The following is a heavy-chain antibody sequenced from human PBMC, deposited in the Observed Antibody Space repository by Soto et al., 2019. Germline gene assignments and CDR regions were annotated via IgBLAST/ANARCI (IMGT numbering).Heavy chain of an antibody. Sequence: QDQLVQSGVEVKKPGASVKVSCKASGYSFTNYGITWVRQAPGQGFEWMGWISAYNGNTNYAQKFQGRVTMNTDASTSTAYLELRGLRSDDTAVYYCARDRGVAPPVAGNTHYYYYMDVWGKGTTVTLSS. V-gene: IGHV1-18*01. CDR1: GYSFTNYG. CDR3: ARDRGVAPPVAGNTHYYYYMDV. CDR2: ISAYNGNT. J-gene: IGHJ6*03. D-gene: IGHD6-19*01.